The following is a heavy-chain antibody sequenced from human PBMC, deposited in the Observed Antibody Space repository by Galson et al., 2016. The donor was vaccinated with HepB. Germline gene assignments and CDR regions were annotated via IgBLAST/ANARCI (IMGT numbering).Heavy chain of an antibody. CDR2: IHPSGGST. J-gene: IGHJ4*02. Sequence: GYTFTNYYMHWVRQAPGQGLEWMGIIHPSGGSTYYAQKFQGRVTMTRDTSTSTVYMELSSLRSEDTAVYYCARDVLAAAGYFDYWGQGTLVTVSS. CDR1: GYTFTNYY. CDR3: ARDVLAAAGYFDY. V-gene: IGHV1-46*01. D-gene: IGHD6-13*01.